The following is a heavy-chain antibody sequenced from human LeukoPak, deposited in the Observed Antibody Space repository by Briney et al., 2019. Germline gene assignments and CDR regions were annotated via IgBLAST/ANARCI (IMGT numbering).Heavy chain of an antibody. CDR2: ISWNSGTI. CDR3: AKDLQQLVRGDFDY. J-gene: IGHJ4*02. V-gene: IGHV3-9*01. CDR1: GFTFNDYA. D-gene: IGHD6-13*01. Sequence: GGSLRLSCAASGFTFNDYAMHWVRQAPGKGLEWVSGISWNSGTIGYADSVKGRFTISRDNAKNSLFLKMNSLRAEDTALYYCAKDLQQLVRGDFDYWGQGTPVTVSS.